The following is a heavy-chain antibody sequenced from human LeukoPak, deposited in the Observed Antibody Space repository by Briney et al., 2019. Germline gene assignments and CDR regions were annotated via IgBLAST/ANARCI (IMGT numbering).Heavy chain of an antibody. Sequence: PSQTLSLTCTVSGGSISSGDYYWSWIRQPPGKGLEWIGYIYYSGSTYYNPSLKSRVTISVDTSKNQFSLKLSSVTAADTAVYYCAREPVGRNYGYAFDIWGQGTMVTVSS. J-gene: IGHJ3*02. CDR2: IYYSGST. D-gene: IGHD4-17*01. V-gene: IGHV4-30-4*01. CDR1: GGSISSGDYY. CDR3: AREPVGRNYGYAFDI.